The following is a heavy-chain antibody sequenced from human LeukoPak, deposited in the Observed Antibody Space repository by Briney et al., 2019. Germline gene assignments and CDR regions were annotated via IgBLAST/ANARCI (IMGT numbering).Heavy chain of an antibody. CDR1: GYTFTTYG. CDR3: ARDGAVAAVFDY. J-gene: IGHJ4*02. CDR2: ISPYNGDT. D-gene: IGHD6-19*01. Sequence: ASVKVSCKASGYTFTTYGVTWVRQAPGQGLEWMGWISPYNGDTNYAQNLQGRVTLTTDTSTSTAYMELRSLRSDDTAVYYCARDGAVAAVFDYWAREPWSPSPQ. V-gene: IGHV1-18*01.